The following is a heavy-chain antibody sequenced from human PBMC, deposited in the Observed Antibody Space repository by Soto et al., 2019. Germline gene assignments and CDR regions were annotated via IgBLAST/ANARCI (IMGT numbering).Heavy chain of an antibody. J-gene: IGHJ6*02. V-gene: IGHV3-30*18. D-gene: IGHD2-21*02. CDR3: ANLGDYSYYSGMDV. CDR2: ISYDGSNK. CDR1: GFTFSSYG. Sequence: QVQLVESGGGVVQPGRSLRLSCAASGFTFSSYGMHWVRQAPGKGLEWVAVISYDGSNKYYADSVKGRFTISRDNSKNTLYLQMNSLRAEDTAVYYCANLGDYSYYSGMDVWGQGTTVTVSS.